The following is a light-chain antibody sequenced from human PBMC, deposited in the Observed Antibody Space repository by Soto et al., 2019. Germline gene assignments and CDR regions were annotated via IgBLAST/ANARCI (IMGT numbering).Light chain of an antibody. V-gene: IGLV2-8*01. CDR1: SSDVGGYNY. J-gene: IGLJ2*01. Sequence: QSVLTQPPSASGSPGQSVTISCTGTSSDVGGYNYVSWYQQYPGKAPKLMMYEVSKRPLGVPDRFSGSKSGNTASLTVSGLQAEDEASYYCSSCAGSNKLLFGGGTKLTVL. CDR2: EVS. CDR3: SSCAGSNKLL.